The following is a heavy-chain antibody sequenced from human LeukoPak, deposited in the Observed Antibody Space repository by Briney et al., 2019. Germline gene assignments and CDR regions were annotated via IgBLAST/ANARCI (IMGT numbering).Heavy chain of an antibody. D-gene: IGHD3-22*01. J-gene: IGHJ5*02. CDR2: IDWDDDK. Sequence: QTLSLTCTFSGFSLSTSGMCVSWIRQPPGKALEWPARIDWDDDKYYSTSLKTRLTISKDTSKNQVVLTMTNMDPVDTATYYCARTLNPDYYDSSGYFDNWFDPWGQGTLVTVSS. V-gene: IGHV2-70*11. CDR1: GFSLSTSGMC. CDR3: ARTLNPDYYDSSGYFDNWFDP.